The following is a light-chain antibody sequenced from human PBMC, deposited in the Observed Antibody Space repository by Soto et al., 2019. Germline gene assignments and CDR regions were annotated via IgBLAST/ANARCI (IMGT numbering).Light chain of an antibody. J-gene: IGLJ1*01. CDR3: AAWDDSLSSQGYA. CDR1: SSNIGTNY. Sequence: QSVLTQPPSASGTPGQRVTISCSGSSSNIGTNYVYWYQQLPGAAPKLLIYRNDQRPSGVPDRFSGSKSGTSASLAISGLRSDDEADYYCAAWDDSLSSQGYAFGTGTKLTVL. V-gene: IGLV1-47*01. CDR2: RND.